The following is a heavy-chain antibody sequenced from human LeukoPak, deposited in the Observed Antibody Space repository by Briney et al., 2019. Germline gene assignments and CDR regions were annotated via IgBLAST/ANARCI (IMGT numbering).Heavy chain of an antibody. CDR3: ARDRTSTVTRVFDY. Sequence: GGSLRLSCAASGFTFSSYWMSWVRQAPGEGLEWVANIKQDGSEKYYVDSVKGRFTISRDNAKNSLYLQMNSLRAEDTAVYYCARDRTSTVTRVFDYWGQGTLVTVSS. CDR1: GFTFSSYW. V-gene: IGHV3-7*03. J-gene: IGHJ4*02. D-gene: IGHD4-17*01. CDR2: IKQDGSEK.